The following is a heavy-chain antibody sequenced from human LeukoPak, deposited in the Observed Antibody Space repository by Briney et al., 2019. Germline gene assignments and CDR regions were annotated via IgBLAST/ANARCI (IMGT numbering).Heavy chain of an antibody. D-gene: IGHD1-26*01. J-gene: IGHJ4*02. V-gene: IGHV3-21*04. CDR2: ISSSSSYI. Sequence: GGSLRLSCAASGFTFRSYSMNWVRQAPGKGLEWVSFISSSSSYIYYADSVKGRFTISRDNAKNSLYLQMNSLRAEDTAVYYCAKGWALVGATTFFDYWGQGTLVTVSS. CDR3: AKGWALVGATTFFDY. CDR1: GFTFRSYS.